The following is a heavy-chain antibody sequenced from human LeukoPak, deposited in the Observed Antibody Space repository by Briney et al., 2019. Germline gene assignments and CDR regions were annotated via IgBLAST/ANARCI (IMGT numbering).Heavy chain of an antibody. CDR1: GFTFSSYS. D-gene: IGHD6-19*01. CDR2: ISSSSSYI. Sequence: GGSLRLSCAASGFTFSSYSMNWVRQAPGKGLEWVSSISSSSSYIYYADSVKGRFTISRDNAKNSLYLQMNSLRAEDTAVYYCARDPPGLEVAGYDYWGQGTLVTVSS. CDR3: ARDPPGLEVAGYDY. J-gene: IGHJ4*02. V-gene: IGHV3-21*01.